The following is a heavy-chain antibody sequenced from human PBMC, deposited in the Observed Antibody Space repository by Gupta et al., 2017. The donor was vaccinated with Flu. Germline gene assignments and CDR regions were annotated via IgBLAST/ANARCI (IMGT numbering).Heavy chain of an antibody. Sequence: PSQTLSLTCAISGDSLFSNNVAWNWIRQSSSRGLEWLGRTYYTSKWNNDYAISVKSRISINPDTSKNQFSLQLSSVTPEDTAVYYCAKGQYSTFDIWAQGTEVTVSS. V-gene: IGHV6-1*01. CDR3: AKGQYSTFDI. CDR2: TYYTSKWNN. CDR1: GDSLFSNNVA. D-gene: IGHD2/OR15-2a*01. J-gene: IGHJ3*02.